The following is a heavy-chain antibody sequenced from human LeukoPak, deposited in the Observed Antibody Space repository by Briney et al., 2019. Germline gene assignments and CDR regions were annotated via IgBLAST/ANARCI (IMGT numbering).Heavy chain of an antibody. J-gene: IGHJ6*03. Sequence: GGSLRLSCAASGFTFSNYWMSWVRQAPGKGLEWVANIKQDGTEKYYVDSVKGRFTISRDNAKNSLYLQMNSLRAEDTAVYYCAREGSDWNFYYYLDVWGKGTTATISS. CDR1: GFTFSNYW. V-gene: IGHV3-7*01. CDR3: AREGSDWNFYYYLDV. D-gene: IGHD6-19*01. CDR2: IKQDGTEK.